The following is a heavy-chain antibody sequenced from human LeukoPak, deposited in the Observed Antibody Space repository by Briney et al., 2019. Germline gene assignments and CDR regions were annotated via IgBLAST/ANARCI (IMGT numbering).Heavy chain of an antibody. CDR3: ARDHYDSSGYYPRSWFDP. CDR2: IIPILGMA. CDR1: GGTFSSYA. Sequence: SVKVSCEASGGTFSSYAISWVRQAPGQGLEWMGRIIPILGMANYAQKFQGRVTITADKSTSTAYMELSSLRSEDTAVYYCARDHYDSSGYYPRSWFDPWGQGTLVTVSS. D-gene: IGHD3-22*01. V-gene: IGHV1-69*04. J-gene: IGHJ5*02.